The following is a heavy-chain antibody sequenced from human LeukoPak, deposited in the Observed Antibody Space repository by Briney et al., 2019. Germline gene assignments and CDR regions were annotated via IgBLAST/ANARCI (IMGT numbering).Heavy chain of an antibody. CDR3: ARGVYGDY. CDR1: GFTFSSYS. V-gene: IGHV3-21*01. CDR2: ISSSSSHI. D-gene: IGHD5/OR15-5a*01. Sequence: PGGSLRLSCAASGFTFSSYSMNWVRQAPGKGLEWVSSISSSSSHIYYADSVKGRFTISRDNAKNSLYLQMNSLRAEDTAVYYCARGVYGDYWGQGTLVTVSS. J-gene: IGHJ4*02.